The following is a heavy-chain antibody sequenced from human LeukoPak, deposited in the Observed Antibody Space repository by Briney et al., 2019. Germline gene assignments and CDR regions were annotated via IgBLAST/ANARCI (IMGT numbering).Heavy chain of an antibody. V-gene: IGHV3-53*01. CDR2: MYSGGGT. CDR3: AKLGDGSSGWFHFDY. J-gene: IGHJ4*02. CDR1: GSTFSSNY. D-gene: IGHD6-19*01. Sequence: GGSLRLSCAASGSTFSSNYMSWVRQAPGEGLEWVSAMYSGGGTYYADSVKGRFTISRDNSKNTLYLQMNCLRAEDTAVYYCAKLGDGSSGWFHFDYWGQRTLVTVSS.